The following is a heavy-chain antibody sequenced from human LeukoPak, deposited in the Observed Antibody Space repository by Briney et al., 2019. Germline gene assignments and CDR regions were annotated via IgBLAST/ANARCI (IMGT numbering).Heavy chain of an antibody. D-gene: IGHD6-19*01. Sequence: SETLSLTCAVYGGSFSGYYWSWIRQPPGKGLEWIGEINHSGSTNYNPSLKSRVTISVDTSKNQFSLKLSSVTAADTAVYYCAGRGYSSGWYAQSGWFDPWGQGTLVTVSS. CDR3: AGRGYSSGWYAQSGWFDP. CDR1: GGSFSGYY. CDR2: INHSGST. V-gene: IGHV4-34*01. J-gene: IGHJ5*02.